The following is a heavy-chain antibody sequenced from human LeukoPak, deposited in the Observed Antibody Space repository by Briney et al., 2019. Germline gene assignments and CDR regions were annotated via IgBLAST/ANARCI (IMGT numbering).Heavy chain of an antibody. CDR1: GGTFTGYY. CDR2: INPNSGGT. D-gene: IGHD2-2*01. CDR3: AREFPDIVVVPAAQGFHY. V-gene: IGHV1-2*02. J-gene: IGHJ4*02. Sequence: ASVKVSCKASGGTFTGYYMHWVRQAPGQGLEWMGWINPNSGGTNYAQKFQGRVTMTRDTSISTAYMELSRLRSDDTAVYYCAREFPDIVVVPAAQGFHYWGQGTLVTVSS.